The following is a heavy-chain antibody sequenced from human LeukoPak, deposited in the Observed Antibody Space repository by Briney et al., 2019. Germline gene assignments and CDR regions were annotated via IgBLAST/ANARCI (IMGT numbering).Heavy chain of an antibody. J-gene: IGHJ4*02. D-gene: IGHD1-26*01. CDR3: ATYSGNYSLDY. CDR2: ISSSRSYI. CDR1: GFTFSSYS. Sequence: KPRGSLRLSCAASGFTFSSYSMNWVRQAPGKGLEWVSSISSSRSYIYYADSVRGRFTISRDNAKNSLYLQMSSLTAGDTAVYYCATYSGNYSLDYWGQGTLVTVSS. V-gene: IGHV3-21*01.